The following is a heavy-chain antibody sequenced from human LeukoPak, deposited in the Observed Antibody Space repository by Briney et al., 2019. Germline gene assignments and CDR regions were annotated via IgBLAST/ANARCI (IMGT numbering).Heavy chain of an antibody. J-gene: IGHJ4*02. CDR3: ATGGPWDLLKY. CDR1: GDTLTELS. CDR2: FDPEHGEM. Sequence: ASVKVSCKVSGDTLTELSTHWVRQAPGKGLEWMGGFDPEHGEMIYAQRLQGRVTMTEDRSTDTAYMELSSLRSEDTAVYYCATGGPWDLLKYWGQGILVTVSS. D-gene: IGHD3-9*01. V-gene: IGHV1-24*01.